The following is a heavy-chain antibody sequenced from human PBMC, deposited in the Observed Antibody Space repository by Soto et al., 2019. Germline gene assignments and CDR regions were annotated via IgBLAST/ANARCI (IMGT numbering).Heavy chain of an antibody. CDR1: GFTFKTHA. D-gene: IGHD1-26*01. Sequence: QVQLVESGGGVVQPGTSLRLSCAASGFTFKTHAMHWVRQAPGKGLQWMAVITYYGNEKFYADSVKGRFTISRDNSKNALYLQINTLRSGYTAVYYCGKDVGDYVPYYYGVDVWGQGTTVTVSS. CDR3: GKDVGDYVPYYYGVDV. J-gene: IGHJ6*02. V-gene: IGHV3-30*18. CDR2: ITYYGNEK.